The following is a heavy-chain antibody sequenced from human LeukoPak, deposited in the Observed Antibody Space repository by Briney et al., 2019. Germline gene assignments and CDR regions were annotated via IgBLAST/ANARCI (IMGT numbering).Heavy chain of an antibody. J-gene: IGHJ5*02. CDR1: GGSISSSSYY. CDR3: ARQIFQLGINWFDP. CDR2: IYYSGST. D-gene: IGHD7-27*01. Sequence: SETLSLTCTVSGGSISSSSYYWGWIRQPPGKGLEWIGSIYYSGSTYYNSSLKSRVTISVDTSKNQFSLKLSSVTAADTAVYYCARQIFQLGINWFDPWGQGTLVTVSS. V-gene: IGHV4-39*01.